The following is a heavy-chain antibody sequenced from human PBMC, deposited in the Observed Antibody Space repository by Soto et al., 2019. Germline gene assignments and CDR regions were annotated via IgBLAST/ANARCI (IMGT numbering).Heavy chain of an antibody. CDR3: ASASYDYIWGSYRINWFDP. CDR1: GGSISSSSYY. V-gene: IGHV4-39*01. J-gene: IGHJ5*02. Sequence: SETLSLTCTVSGGSISSSSYYWGWIRQPPGKGLEWIGSIYYSGSTYYNPSLKSRVTISVDTSKNQFPLKLSSVTAADTAVYYCASASYDYIWGSYRINWFDPWGQGTLVTVSS. D-gene: IGHD3-16*02. CDR2: IYYSGST.